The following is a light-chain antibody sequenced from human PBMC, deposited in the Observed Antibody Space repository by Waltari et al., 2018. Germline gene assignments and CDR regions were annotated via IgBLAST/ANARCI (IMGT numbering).Light chain of an antibody. CDR3: QSYDSSLRAVV. J-gene: IGLJ3*02. Sequence: QSVLTQPPSVSVAPGQRVTISCTGDSSNIEHHYFVPWYQQLPGTAPKLLISANDSRPSGVPDRFSGSKSGTSASLAITGLQAEDEADYYCQSYDSSLRAVVFGGGTKLTVL. V-gene: IGLV1-40*01. CDR1: SSNIEHHYF. CDR2: AND.